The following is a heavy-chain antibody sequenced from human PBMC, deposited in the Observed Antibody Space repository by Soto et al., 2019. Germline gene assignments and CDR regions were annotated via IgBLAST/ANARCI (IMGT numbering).Heavy chain of an antibody. Sequence: GGSLRLSCAASGFTFSSYSMNWVRQAPGKGLEWVSSISSSSSYIYYADSVKGRFTISRDNAKNSLYLQMNSLRAEDTAVYYCAREASGSGWEDYYYYYMDVWGKGTTVTVSS. D-gene: IGHD6-19*01. CDR1: GFTFSSYS. CDR2: ISSSSSYI. V-gene: IGHV3-21*01. CDR3: AREASGSGWEDYYYYYMDV. J-gene: IGHJ6*03.